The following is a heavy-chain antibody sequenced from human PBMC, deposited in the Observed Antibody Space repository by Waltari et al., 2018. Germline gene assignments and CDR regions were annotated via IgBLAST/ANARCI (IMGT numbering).Heavy chain of an antibody. CDR2: IWHNGNT. CDR1: VVSIDSFTW. CDR3: ARNGGGGGSDY. Sequence: QVQLQESGPRLVKPAGTLSLTCAVSVVSIDSFTWWSWVRQSPGKGLEWIGEIWHNGNTHSNPSLKSRVTMSVDMSKNEFSLTLTSVTAADTAIYYCARNGGGGGSDYWGHGTVVNVSS. D-gene: IGHD1-26*01. V-gene: IGHV4-4*02. J-gene: IGHJ4*01.